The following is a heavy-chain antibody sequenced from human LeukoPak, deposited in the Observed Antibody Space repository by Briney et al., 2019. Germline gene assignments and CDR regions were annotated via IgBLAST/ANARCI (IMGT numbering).Heavy chain of an antibody. CDR1: GFTFSSYW. CDR2: INSDGSST. CDR3: ARVKVGQAPNWFDP. Sequence: GGSLRLSCAASGFTFSSYWMHWVRQAPGKGLVWVSRINSDGSSTSYADSVKGRFTISRDNAKNTLYLQMNSLRAEDTAVYYCARVKVGQAPNWFDPWGQGTLVTVSS. J-gene: IGHJ5*02. V-gene: IGHV3-74*01. D-gene: IGHD3-16*01.